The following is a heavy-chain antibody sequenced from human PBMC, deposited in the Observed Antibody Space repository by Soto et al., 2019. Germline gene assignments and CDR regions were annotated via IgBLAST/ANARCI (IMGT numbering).Heavy chain of an antibody. CDR1: GFSLSTSGVG. V-gene: IGHV2-5*02. D-gene: IGHD2-21*02. CDR3: ARSTAGSCGGACYLGGWFDP. CDR2: IYWDDDK. Sequence: QITLKESAPTLVQPTQTLTLTGTVSGFSLSTSGVGVVCIRQPPGKALEWLALIYWDDDKRYSTSLKSRLTITKDTSKTQVVLTMTTMDPVDTATDCCARSTAGSCGGACYLGGWFDPLRQGALVTVSS. J-gene: IGHJ5*02.